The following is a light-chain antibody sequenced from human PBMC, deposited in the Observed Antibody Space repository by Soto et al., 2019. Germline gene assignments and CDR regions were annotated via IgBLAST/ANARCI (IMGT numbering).Light chain of an antibody. CDR2: GAS. CDR1: QSVSSN. J-gene: IGKJ4*01. CDR3: QHNNNGPFLT. Sequence: EIVMTQSPATLSVSPGERATLSCRASQSVSSNLAWYQQKPGQAPRLLIYGASTKATGIPARFSGSGSGTEFTPTIGILRFEVFAVYYCQHNNNGPFLTLGGGTRVDIK. V-gene: IGKV3-15*01.